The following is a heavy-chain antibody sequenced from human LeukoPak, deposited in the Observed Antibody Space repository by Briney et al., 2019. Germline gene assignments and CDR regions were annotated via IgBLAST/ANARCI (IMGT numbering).Heavy chain of an antibody. V-gene: IGHV3-30-3*01. CDR2: ISYDGSNK. Sequence: GGSLRLSCAASGFTFSSYAMHWVRQAPGKGLEWVAVISYDGSNKYYADSVKGRFTISRDNSENTLYLQMNSLRAEDTAVYYCARVLVGVADYYYYGMDVWGQGTTVTVSS. CDR1: GFTFSSYA. D-gene: IGHD3-3*01. CDR3: ARVLVGVADYYYYGMDV. J-gene: IGHJ6*02.